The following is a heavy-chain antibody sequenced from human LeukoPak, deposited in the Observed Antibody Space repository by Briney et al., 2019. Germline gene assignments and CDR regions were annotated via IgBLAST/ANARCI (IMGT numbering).Heavy chain of an antibody. J-gene: IGHJ6*02. CDR3: ARVNYGDYSPYYYYGMDV. D-gene: IGHD4-17*01. CDR1: GGSISSYY. CDR2: IYTSGST. V-gene: IGHV4-4*07. Sequence: SETLSLTCTVSGGSISSYYWSWIRQPAGKGLEWIGRIYTSGSTNYNPSLKSRVTISVDTSKNQFSLKLSSVTAADTAVYYCARVNYGDYSPYYYYGMDVWGQGTTVTVSS.